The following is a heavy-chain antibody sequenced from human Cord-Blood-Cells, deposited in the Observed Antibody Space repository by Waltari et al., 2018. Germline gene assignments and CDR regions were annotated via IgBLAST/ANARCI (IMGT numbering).Heavy chain of an antibody. J-gene: IGHJ4*02. CDR1: GFTFSSSA. CDR2: ISYDGSNK. Sequence: QVQLVESGGGVVQPGRSLRLSCAASGFTFSSSAMHWVRQAPGKGLEWVAVISYDGSNKYYADSVKGRFTISRDNSKNTLYLQMNSLRAEDTAVYYCARDVTTVTFDYWGQGTLVTVSS. CDR3: ARDVTTVTFDY. D-gene: IGHD4-17*01. V-gene: IGHV3-30-3*01.